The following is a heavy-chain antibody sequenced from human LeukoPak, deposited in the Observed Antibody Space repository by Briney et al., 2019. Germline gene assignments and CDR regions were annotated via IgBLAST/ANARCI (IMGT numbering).Heavy chain of an antibody. Sequence: SETLSLTCTVSGGSISSYYWSWIRQPLGKGLEWIGYIYYSGSTNYNPSLKGRVTISVDTSKNQFSLKLSSVTAADTAVYYCARVSRGTYYDILTGETDYYYYYMDVWGKGTTVTISS. D-gene: IGHD3-9*01. J-gene: IGHJ6*03. CDR2: IYYSGST. CDR3: ARVSRGTYYDILTGETDYYYYYMDV. V-gene: IGHV4-59*01. CDR1: GGSISSYY.